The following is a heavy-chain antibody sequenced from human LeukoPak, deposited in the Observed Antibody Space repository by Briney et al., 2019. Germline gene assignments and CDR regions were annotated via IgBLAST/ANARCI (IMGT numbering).Heavy chain of an antibody. CDR1: GASISGSISSYY. CDR3: ARPRIAVAGKPIDY. J-gene: IGHJ4*02. D-gene: IGHD6-19*01. Sequence: SETLSVTCTGSGASISGSISSYYWNWIRQPPGKGLEWIGYIYYSGSTNYNPALKTRVTISVDTSKNQFSLKLSSVTAADTAVYYCARPRIAVAGKPIDYWGQGTLVTVSS. CDR2: IYYSGST. V-gene: IGHV4-61*05.